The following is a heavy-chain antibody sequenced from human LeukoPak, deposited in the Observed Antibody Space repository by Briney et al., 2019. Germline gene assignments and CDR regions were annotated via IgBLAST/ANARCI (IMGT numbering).Heavy chain of an antibody. D-gene: IGHD3-16*01. V-gene: IGHV4-59*08. CDR1: GDSISSYY. CDR2: IYYSGST. CDR3: ARKGVSDLYYFDS. Sequence: KPSETLSLTCTVSGDSISSYYWSWIRQPPGKGLEWMGNIYYSGSTNYNSSLKSRVTISVDTSKNQISLKLRSVTAADTAVYYCARKGVSDLYYFDSWGQGTPVTVSS. J-gene: IGHJ4*02.